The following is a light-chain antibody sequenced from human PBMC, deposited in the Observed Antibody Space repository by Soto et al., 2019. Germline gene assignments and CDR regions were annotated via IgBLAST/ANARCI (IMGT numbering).Light chain of an antibody. V-gene: IGLV2-14*01. CDR3: SSYTSSSTLYV. Sequence: VLTKAASVSGFPGQSSTISCTGTSSDVGGYNYVSWYQQHPGKAPKLMIYDVSNRPSGVSNRFSGSKSGNTASLTISGLQAEDEADYYCSSYTSSSTLYVFGTGTKVTVL. J-gene: IGLJ1*01. CDR2: DVS. CDR1: SSDVGGYNY.